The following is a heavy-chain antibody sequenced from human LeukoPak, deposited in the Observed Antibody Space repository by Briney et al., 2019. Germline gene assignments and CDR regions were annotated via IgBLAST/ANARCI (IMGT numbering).Heavy chain of an antibody. CDR1: GGSFSGYY. Sequence: ETLSLTCAVYGGSFSGYYWSWIRQPPGKGLEWIGEINHSGSTNYNPSLKSRVTISVDTSKNQFSLKLSSVTAADTAVYYCARGLRLRWSPYHYWGQGTLVTVSS. V-gene: IGHV4-34*01. CDR3: ARGLRLRWSPYHY. J-gene: IGHJ4*02. D-gene: IGHD4-23*01. CDR2: INHSGST.